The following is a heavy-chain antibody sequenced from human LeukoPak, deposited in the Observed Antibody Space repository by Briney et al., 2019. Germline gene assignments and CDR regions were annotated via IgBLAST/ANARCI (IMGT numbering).Heavy chain of an antibody. J-gene: IGHJ4*02. V-gene: IGHV1-69*05. CDR1: GGTFSSYA. CDR3: ARDGGSGYQRYYFDY. D-gene: IGHD3-22*01. CDR2: IIPIFGTA. Sequence: ASVKVSCKASGGTFSSYAISWVRQAPGQGLEWMGGIIPIFGTANYAQKFQGRVTMTRDMSTSTVYMELSSLRSEDTAVYYCARDGGSGYQRYYFDYWGQGTLVTVSS.